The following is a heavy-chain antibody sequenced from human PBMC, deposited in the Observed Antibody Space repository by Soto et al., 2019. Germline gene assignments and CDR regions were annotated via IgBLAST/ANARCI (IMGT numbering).Heavy chain of an antibody. CDR1: GGSISTMNYY. J-gene: IGHJ5*02. Sequence: PSETLSLTCTFSGGSISTMNYYLGWIRQPPGKGLEWIGSIYYSGNTDYNPSLKSRLTISVDTSKNQFSLKLTSVTAADTAVYYCARLALGGITVVVPTARFDPWGQGTLVTVSS. D-gene: IGHD2-2*01. CDR3: ARLALGGITVVVPTARFDP. V-gene: IGHV4-39*01. CDR2: IYYSGNT.